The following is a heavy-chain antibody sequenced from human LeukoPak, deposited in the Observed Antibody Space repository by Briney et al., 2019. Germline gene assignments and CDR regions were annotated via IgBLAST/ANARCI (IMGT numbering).Heavy chain of an antibody. D-gene: IGHD6-19*01. CDR2: ISYDGSNK. J-gene: IGHJ4*02. CDR3: ARDGRVAGSFDY. CDR1: GFTFSSYA. Sequence: GRSLRLSCAASGFTFSSYAMHWVRQAPGKGLEWVAVISYDGSNKYYADSVKGRFTISRDNSKNTLYLQMNSLRAEDTAVYYCARDGRVAGSFDYWGQGTLVTVSS. V-gene: IGHV3-30*04.